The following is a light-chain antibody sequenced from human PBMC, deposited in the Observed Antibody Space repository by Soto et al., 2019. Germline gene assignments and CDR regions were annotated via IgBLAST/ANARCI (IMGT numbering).Light chain of an antibody. CDR1: SSDIGRYNY. J-gene: IGLJ3*02. V-gene: IGLV2-14*01. Sequence: QSVLTQPAAVSGPPGQSITISCTGTSSDIGRYNYVSWYQQHPGKAPKLVIYEVRNRPSGISNRFSASKSGNTASLTISGLQAEDEAEYYCTSYTSNTTWVFGGGTKLTVL. CDR3: TSYTSNTTWV. CDR2: EVR.